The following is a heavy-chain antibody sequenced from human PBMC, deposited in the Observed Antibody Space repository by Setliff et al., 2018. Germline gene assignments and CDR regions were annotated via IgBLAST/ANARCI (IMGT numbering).Heavy chain of an antibody. D-gene: IGHD3-3*01. CDR2: MNGDGSSV. J-gene: IGHJ5*02. V-gene: IGHV3-20*04. CDR3: ARDVYDFRTGLGGP. Sequence: GGSLRLSCAASGITFDAFGMSWVRQAPGKGLEWVSGMNGDGSSVGYADSVKGRFTISRDNARNSLYLQMNSLRVDDTAVYYCARDVYDFRTGLGGPWGQGTRVTVSS. CDR1: GITFDAFG.